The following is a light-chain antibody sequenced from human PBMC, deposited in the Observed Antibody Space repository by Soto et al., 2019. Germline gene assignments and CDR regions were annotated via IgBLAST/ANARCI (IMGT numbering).Light chain of an antibody. V-gene: IGLV2-14*01. J-gene: IGLJ1*01. CDR1: SSDVGGYNY. CDR2: EVS. CDR3: SSYTSSSTLV. Sequence: QSALTQPASVSGSPGQSITISCTGTSSDVGGYNYVSWYQQHPGKAPKLMIYEVSNRPSGVSNRFSGSKSGNTACLTISGLQAEDEADYYCSSYTSSSTLVFGPGTKLTVL.